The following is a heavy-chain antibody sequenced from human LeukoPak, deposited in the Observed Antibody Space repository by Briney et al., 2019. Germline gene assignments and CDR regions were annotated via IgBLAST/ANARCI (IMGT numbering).Heavy chain of an antibody. V-gene: IGHV4-34*01. Sequence: SETLSPTCAVSGGSFSGYYWNWIRQPPGKGLEWIGEINHSESTNHNPSLKSRVTMSVDMSKNQFFLKLSSVTAADTAVYYCARRAYFYASGSLNWFDPWGQGTLVTASS. CDR1: GGSFSGYY. J-gene: IGHJ5*02. D-gene: IGHD3-10*01. CDR2: INHSEST. CDR3: ARRAYFYASGSLNWFDP.